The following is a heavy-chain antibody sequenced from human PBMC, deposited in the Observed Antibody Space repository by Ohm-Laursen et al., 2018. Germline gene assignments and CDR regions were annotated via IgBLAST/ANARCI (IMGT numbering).Heavy chain of an antibody. V-gene: IGHV3-33*06. Sequence: RSLRLSCAASGFTFSSYGMHWVRQAPGKGLEWVAVIWYDGSNKYYADSVKGRFTISRDNSKNTLYLQMNSLRAEDTAVYYCANERITMIRGVRMHLLGGALDYWGQGTLVTVSS. CDR2: IWYDGSNK. D-gene: IGHD3-10*01. CDR3: ANERITMIRGVRMHLLGGALDY. CDR1: GFTFSSYG. J-gene: IGHJ4*02.